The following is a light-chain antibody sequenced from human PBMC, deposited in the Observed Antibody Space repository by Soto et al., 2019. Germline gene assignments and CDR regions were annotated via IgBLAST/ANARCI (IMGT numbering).Light chain of an antibody. V-gene: IGLV2-14*03. CDR3: SSYTTSNTRQIV. J-gene: IGLJ1*01. CDR2: DVS. Sequence: QSALTQPASVYGSPGQSITISRTGTSSDVGGYNYVSWYQHHPGKAPKLIIFDVSNRPSGVSNPFSGSKSGNTASLTISGLQPEDEADYYCSSYTTSNTRQIVFGTGTKVTVL. CDR1: SSDVGGYNY.